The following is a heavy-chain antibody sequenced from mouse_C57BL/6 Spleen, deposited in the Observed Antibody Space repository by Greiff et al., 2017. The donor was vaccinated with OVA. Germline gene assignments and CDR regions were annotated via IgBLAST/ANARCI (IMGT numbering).Heavy chain of an antibody. D-gene: IGHD1-1*01. V-gene: IGHV1-55*01. J-gene: IGHJ2*01. CDR1: GYTFTSYW. Sequence: VQLQQPGAELVKPGASVKMSCKASGYTFTSYWITWVKQRPGQGLEWIGDIYPGSGSTNYNEKFKSKATLTVDTSSSTAYMQLSSLTSEDSAVYYCAKEVSYYYGSVDYWGQGTTLTVSS. CDR3: AKEVSYYYGSVDY. CDR2: IYPGSGST.